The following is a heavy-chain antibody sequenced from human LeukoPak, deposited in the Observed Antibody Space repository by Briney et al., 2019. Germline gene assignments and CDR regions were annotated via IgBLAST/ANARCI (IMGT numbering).Heavy chain of an antibody. V-gene: IGHV2-5*01. Sequence: SGPTLVNPTQTLTLTCTFSGFSLSTSGVGVGWIRQPPGKALEWLALIYWNDDKRYSPSLKSRLTITKDTSKNQVVLTMTNMDPVDTATYYCARYGSGSFFTLFDYWGQGTLVTVSS. CDR1: GFSLSTSGVG. CDR2: IYWNDDK. D-gene: IGHD3-10*01. J-gene: IGHJ4*02. CDR3: ARYGSGSFFTLFDY.